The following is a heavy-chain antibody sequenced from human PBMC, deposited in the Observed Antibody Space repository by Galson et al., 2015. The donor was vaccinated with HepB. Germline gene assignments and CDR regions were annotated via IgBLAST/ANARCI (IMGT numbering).Heavy chain of an antibody. D-gene: IGHD3-9*01. CDR2: ISCSSSTI. CDR1: GFTFSSSS. Sequence: SLRLSCAASGFTFSSSSMNWVRQAPGKGLEWVSYISCSSSTIYYADSVKGRFTLSRDNAKNSLYLQMNSLRDDDTAVHYCARTIRGPSYYYGMDVWGQGTTVTVSS. V-gene: IGHV3-48*02. J-gene: IGHJ6*02. CDR3: ARTIRGPSYYYGMDV.